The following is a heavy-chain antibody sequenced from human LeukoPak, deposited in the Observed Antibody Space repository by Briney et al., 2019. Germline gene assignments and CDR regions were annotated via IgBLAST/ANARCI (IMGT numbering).Heavy chain of an antibody. CDR1: GYTFTSYD. CDR3: ARDPYYYGSGSYGGGLDY. J-gene: IGHJ4*02. D-gene: IGHD3-10*01. V-gene: IGHV1-46*01. CDR2: INPSGGST. Sequence: ASVKVSCKASGYTFTSYDINWVRQATGQGLEWMGIINPSGGSTSYAQKFQGRVTMTRDTSTSTVYMELSSLRSEDTAVYYCARDPYYYGSGSYGGGLDYWGQGTLVTVSS.